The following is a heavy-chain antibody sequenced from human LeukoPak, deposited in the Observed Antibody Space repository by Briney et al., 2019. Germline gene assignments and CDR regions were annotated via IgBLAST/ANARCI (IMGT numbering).Heavy chain of an antibody. D-gene: IGHD3-16*02. CDR1: GGSFSGYY. Sequence: KPSETLSLTCAVYGGSFSGYYWSWIRQPPGKGLEWIGEINHSGSTSYNPSLKSRVTISVDTSKNQFSLKLSSVTAADTAVYYCARRLVMITFGGVINYFDYWGQGTLVTVSS. CDR2: INHSGST. J-gene: IGHJ4*02. CDR3: ARRLVMITFGGVINYFDY. V-gene: IGHV4-34*01.